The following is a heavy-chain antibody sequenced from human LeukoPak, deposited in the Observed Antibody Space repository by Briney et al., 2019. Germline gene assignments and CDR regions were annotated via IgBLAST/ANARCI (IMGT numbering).Heavy chain of an antibody. CDR3: ARGGNNHYYHSNTLVDY. CDR1: GYTFTGYY. J-gene: IGHJ4*02. V-gene: IGHV1-2*06. D-gene: IGHD3-22*01. CDR2: INPNSGGI. Sequence: ASVKVSCKASGYTFTGYYMHWVRQAPGQGLEWMGRINPNSGGINYAQKFQGRVTMTRDTSISTAYMELSRLRSDDTAVYYCARGGNNHYYHSNTLVDYWGQGTLVTVSS.